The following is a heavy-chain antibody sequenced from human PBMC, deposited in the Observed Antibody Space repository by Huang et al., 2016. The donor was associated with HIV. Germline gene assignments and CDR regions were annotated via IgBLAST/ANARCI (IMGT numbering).Heavy chain of an antibody. CDR2: MNPNTGNT. J-gene: IGHJ4*02. V-gene: IGHV1-8*02. Sequence: QVHLVQSGAEVKKPGASVTVSCKASGYTFTHYDINWVRQAPGRGVEWMGWMNPNTGNTGVAKSFQGRVTRTRKTSITTAYMELTSLTSEDTAVYYCARSAYGDLDYWGLGTLVIVSS. CDR3: ARSAYGDLDY. D-gene: IGHD4-17*01. CDR1: GYTFTHYD.